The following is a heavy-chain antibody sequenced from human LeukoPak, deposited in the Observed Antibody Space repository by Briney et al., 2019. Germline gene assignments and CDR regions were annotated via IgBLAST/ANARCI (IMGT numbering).Heavy chain of an antibody. CDR3: ARDFRDPGEMATLPADY. V-gene: IGHV3-23*01. CDR1: GFTFSSYA. J-gene: IGHJ4*02. D-gene: IGHD5-24*01. Sequence: PGGSLRLSCAASGFTFSSYAMSWVRQAPGKGLEWVSAISGSGGSTYYADSVKGRFTISRDNSKNTLYLQMNSLRAEDTAVYYCARDFRDPGEMATLPADYWGQGTLVTVSS. CDR2: ISGSGGST.